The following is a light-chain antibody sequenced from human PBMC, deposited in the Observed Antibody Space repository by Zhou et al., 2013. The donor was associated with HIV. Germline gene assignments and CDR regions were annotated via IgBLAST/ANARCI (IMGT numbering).Light chain of an antibody. Sequence: DIQMTQSPSSLSASIGDRVIITCRASQSISSYVSWYQQKPGKAPKLLIYDASTLQSGVPSRFSGSGSGTEFTLTINNLQNEDFATYYCQQANTFPLTFGGGTKV. V-gene: IGKV1-39*01. CDR1: QSISSY. J-gene: IGKJ4*01. CDR2: DAS. CDR3: QQANTFPLT.